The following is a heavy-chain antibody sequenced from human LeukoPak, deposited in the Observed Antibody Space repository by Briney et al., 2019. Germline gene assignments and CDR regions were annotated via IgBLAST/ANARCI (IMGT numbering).Heavy chain of an antibody. D-gene: IGHD6-13*01. J-gene: IGHJ6*03. CDR3: ARGTMYSSSYYYYYYSYMDV. CDR1: GYTFTGYY. V-gene: IGHV1-2*02. Sequence: GASVKVSCKASGYTFTGYYMHWVRQAPGQGLEWMGWINPNSGGTNYAQKFQGRVTMTRNTSISTAYMELSSLRSMDTAVYYCARGTMYSSSYYYYYYSYMDVWGKGTTVTISS. CDR2: INPNSGGT.